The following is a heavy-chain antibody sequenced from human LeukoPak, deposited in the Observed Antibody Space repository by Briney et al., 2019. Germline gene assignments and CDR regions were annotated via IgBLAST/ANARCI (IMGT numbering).Heavy chain of an antibody. Sequence: SVKVSCKASGFTFTSSAMQWVRQARGQRLEWIGWIVVGSGNTNYAQKFQERVTITRDMSTSTAYMELSSLRSEDTAVYYRAAYYYDSSGQYYFDYWGQGTLVTVSS. CDR2: IVVGSGNT. CDR1: GFTFTSSA. V-gene: IGHV1-58*02. D-gene: IGHD3-22*01. J-gene: IGHJ4*02. CDR3: AAYYYDSSGQYYFDY.